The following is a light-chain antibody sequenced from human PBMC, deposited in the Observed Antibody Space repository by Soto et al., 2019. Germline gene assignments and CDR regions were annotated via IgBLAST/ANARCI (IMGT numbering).Light chain of an antibody. CDR3: AAWDGSLRGRV. CDR1: NSNIGSNT. Sequence: QSVLTQPPSASGTPGQRVTISCSGSNSNIGSNTVNWYQQLPGTAPKLLIYSNNQRPSGVPDRFSGSKSGTSASLAISGLRSEDEADYYCAAWDGSLRGRVFGGGTKLTVL. J-gene: IGLJ2*01. V-gene: IGLV1-44*01. CDR2: SNN.